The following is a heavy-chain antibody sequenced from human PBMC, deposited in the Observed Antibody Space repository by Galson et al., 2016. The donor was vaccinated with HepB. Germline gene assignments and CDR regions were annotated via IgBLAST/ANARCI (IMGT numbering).Heavy chain of an antibody. D-gene: IGHD6-19*01. CDR2: FWYDGTNK. CDR3: ARTSSSVWYGLHYYYHYAMDV. V-gene: IGHV3-33*01. J-gene: IGHJ6*02. CDR1: GFMLSDYG. Sequence: SLRLSCAASGFMLSDYGIHWVRQAPGRGLEWVALFWYDGTNKYYADSVKGRFIISRDDSNYTIYLQMNRLSAEDAAVYYCARTSSSVWYGLHYYYHYAMDVWGQGTTVIVSS.